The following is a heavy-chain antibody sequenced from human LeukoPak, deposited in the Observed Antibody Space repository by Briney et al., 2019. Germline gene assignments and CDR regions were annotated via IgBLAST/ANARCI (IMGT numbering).Heavy chain of an antibody. CDR1: GFTFSSYG. V-gene: IGHV3-33*01. CDR3: ARDLSGSGTLGPDY. CDR2: IWYDGSNK. Sequence: GGSLRLSCAASGFTFSSYGMHWVRQAPGKGLEWVAVIWYDGSNKYNADSVKGRFTISRDNSKNTLYLQMNSLRAEDTAVYYCARDLSGSGTLGPDYWGQGTLVTVSS. J-gene: IGHJ4*02. D-gene: IGHD6-19*01.